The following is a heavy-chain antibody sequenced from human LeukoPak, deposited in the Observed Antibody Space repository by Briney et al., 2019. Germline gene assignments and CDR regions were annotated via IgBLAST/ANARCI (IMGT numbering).Heavy chain of an antibody. J-gene: IGHJ4*02. D-gene: IGHD6-13*01. CDR3: AKLLAAAGTGKDY. CDR2: IRYDGINK. CDR1: GFTFSTYG. V-gene: IGHV3-30*02. Sequence: GGSLRLSCAASGFTFSTYGMHWVRQAPGKGLEWVAFIRYDGINKDYADSVKGRFTISRDNSKNTLYLQMNSLRTEDTAVYYCAKLLAAAGTGKDYWGLGTLVTVSS.